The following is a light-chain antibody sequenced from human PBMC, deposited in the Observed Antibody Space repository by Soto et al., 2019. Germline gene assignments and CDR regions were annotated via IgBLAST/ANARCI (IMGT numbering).Light chain of an antibody. Sequence: QSVLTQPASVSGSPGQSITISCTGTSSDVGAYNYVSWYQQHPGKAPKLMISGVSNRPSGVSNRFSGSKSGNTASLTISGLQADDEADYYCRSYTGSSTPWVFGGGTQLTVL. CDR1: SSDVGAYNY. V-gene: IGLV2-14*01. CDR3: RSYTGSSTPWV. J-gene: IGLJ3*02. CDR2: GVS.